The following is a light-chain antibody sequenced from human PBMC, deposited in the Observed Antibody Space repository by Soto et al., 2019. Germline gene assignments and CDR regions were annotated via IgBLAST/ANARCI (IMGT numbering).Light chain of an antibody. CDR3: LHHNGYPPV. V-gene: IGKV1-17*01. CDR1: QHITND. Sequence: DIQMTQSPSSLSASVGDTVTITCRASQHITNDCAWYQQKAGRAPKCLILLASRLQTGVPSRFSGSGSGTEFTLTISSLQPEAFATYYCLHHNGYPPVFGQGTKVEIK. J-gene: IGKJ2*01. CDR2: LAS.